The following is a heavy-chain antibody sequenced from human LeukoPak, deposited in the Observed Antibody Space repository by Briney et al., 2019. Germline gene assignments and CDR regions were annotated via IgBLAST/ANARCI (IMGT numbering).Heavy chain of an antibody. Sequence: GGSLRLSCAASGFTFSTYGMHWVRQAPGKGLEWVAFIRYDGTNKYYADSVKGRFTISRDNSKNTLYLQMNSLRAEDTAVYYCAKDKGDYVWGSYRSLFDYWGQGTLVTVSS. V-gene: IGHV3-30*02. CDR3: AKDKGDYVWGSYRSLFDY. CDR2: IRYDGTNK. CDR1: GFTFSTYG. D-gene: IGHD3-16*02. J-gene: IGHJ4*02.